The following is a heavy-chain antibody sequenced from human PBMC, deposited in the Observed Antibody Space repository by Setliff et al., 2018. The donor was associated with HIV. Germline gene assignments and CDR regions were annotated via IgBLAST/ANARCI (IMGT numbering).Heavy chain of an antibody. J-gene: IGHJ4*02. D-gene: IGHD4-17*01. V-gene: IGHV4-39*07. CDR2: INFSGDT. CDR3: ARTPYGEQSHFHY. CDR1: GGSISSTTY. Sequence: SETLSLTCTVSGGSISSTTYWGWIRQSPGAGLEWIGNINFSGDTYNNPSLKGRVTLPLDSSKNQFSLNLTSVTATDTAVYYCARTPYGEQSHFHYWGQGTLVTVSS.